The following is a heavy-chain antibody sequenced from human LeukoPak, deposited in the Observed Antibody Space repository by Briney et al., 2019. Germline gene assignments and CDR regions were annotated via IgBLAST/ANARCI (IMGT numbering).Heavy chain of an antibody. CDR2: IYYSGST. D-gene: IGHD3-22*01. V-gene: IGHV4-39*01. Sequence: SETLSLTCTVSGGSISSSSYYWGWIRQPPGKGLEWIGSIYYSGSTYYNPSLKSRVTISVDTSKNQFSLKLSSVTAADTAVYYCARSFYYYDSSGASPVFDYWGQGTLVTVSS. CDR3: ARSFYYYDSSGASPVFDY. J-gene: IGHJ4*02. CDR1: GGSISSSSYY.